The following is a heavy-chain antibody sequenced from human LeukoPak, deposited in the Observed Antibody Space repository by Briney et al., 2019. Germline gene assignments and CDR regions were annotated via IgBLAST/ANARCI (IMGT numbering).Heavy chain of an antibody. CDR1: GFTFSSYA. J-gene: IGHJ4*02. CDR3: ARGGGGIQLWLAY. V-gene: IGHV3-30-3*01. Sequence: GGSLRLSCAASGFTFSSYAMHWVRQAPGKGLEWVAVISYDGSNKYYADSVKGRFTISRDNSKNTLYLQMNSLRAEDTAVYYCARGGGGIQLWLAYWGQGTLVTVSS. CDR2: ISYDGSNK. D-gene: IGHD5-18*01.